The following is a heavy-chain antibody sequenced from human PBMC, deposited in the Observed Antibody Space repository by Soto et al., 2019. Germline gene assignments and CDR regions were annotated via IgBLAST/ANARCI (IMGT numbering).Heavy chain of an antibody. CDR1: GYTFTSNG. D-gene: IGHD3-10*01. V-gene: IGHV1-18*01. J-gene: IGHJ6*02. Sequence: ASVMPSCKDSGYTFTSNGISWVRQAPGQGLEWMGWISAYNGNTNYAQKLQGRVTMTTDTSTSTAYMELRSLRSDDTAVYYCARVCYYGSGSYCVEDGMDVCGQGTTVTVS. CDR2: ISAYNGNT. CDR3: ARVCYYGSGSYCVEDGMDV.